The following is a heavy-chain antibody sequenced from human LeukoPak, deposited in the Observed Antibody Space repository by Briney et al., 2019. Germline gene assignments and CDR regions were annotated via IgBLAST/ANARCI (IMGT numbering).Heavy chain of an antibody. V-gene: IGHV3-23*01. CDR1: GFTFSSYW. CDR2: IRGSGGST. J-gene: IGHJ4*02. CDR3: AKDFYYGSGSSDSLFDY. Sequence: GGSLRLPCAASGFTFSSYWMSWVRQAPGKGLEWVSAIRGSGGSTYYADSVKGRFTISRDNSKNTLYLQMNSLRAEDTAVYYCAKDFYYGSGSSDSLFDYWGQGTLVTVSS. D-gene: IGHD3-10*01.